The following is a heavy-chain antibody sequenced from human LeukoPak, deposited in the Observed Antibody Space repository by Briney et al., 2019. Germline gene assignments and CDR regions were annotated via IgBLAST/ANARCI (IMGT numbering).Heavy chain of an antibody. J-gene: IGHJ4*02. V-gene: IGHV4-34*01. CDR1: GGSFSGYY. CDR3: ASYLWFGEFHFDY. D-gene: IGHD3-10*01. CDR2: INHSGST. Sequence: SETLSLTCAVYGGSFSGYYWSWIRQPPGKGLEWIGEINHSGSTNYNPSLKSRVTISVDTSKNQFSLKLSSVTAADTAVYYCASYLWFGEFHFDYWGQGTLVTVSS.